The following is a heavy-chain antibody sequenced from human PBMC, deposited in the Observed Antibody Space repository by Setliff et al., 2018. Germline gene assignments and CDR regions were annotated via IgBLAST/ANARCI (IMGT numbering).Heavy chain of an antibody. J-gene: IGHJ4*02. Sequence: PSETLSLTCTVSGGSISSYYWSWIRQPAGRGLEWIGEINHSGSTNYNPSLKSRVTISVDTSKNQFSLKLSSVTAADTALYYCTVYNTGSSKDHYWGQGTPVTVSS. CDR1: GGSISSYY. CDR3: TVYNTGSSKDHY. D-gene: IGHD2-8*02. V-gene: IGHV4-34*01. CDR2: INHSGST.